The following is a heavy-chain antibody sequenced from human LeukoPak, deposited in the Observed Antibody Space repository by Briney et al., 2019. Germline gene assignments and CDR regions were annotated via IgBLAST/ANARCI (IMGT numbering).Heavy chain of an antibody. CDR1: GFTFSSYA. V-gene: IGHV3-23*01. J-gene: IGHJ4*02. D-gene: IGHD2-2*02. CDR3: AKSQYQLLYGYYFDY. Sequence: PGGSLRLSCAASGFTFSSYAMSWVRQAPGKGLEWVSAISGSGGSTYYADSVKGRFTISRDNSKNTLYLQMNSLRAEDTAVYYCAKSQYQLLYGYYFDYWGQGTLVTVSS. CDR2: ISGSGGST.